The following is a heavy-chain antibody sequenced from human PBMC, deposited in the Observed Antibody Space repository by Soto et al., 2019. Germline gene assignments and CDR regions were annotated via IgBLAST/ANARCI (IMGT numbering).Heavy chain of an antibody. CDR2: ISAYNGNT. CDR1: GYTFTSYG. D-gene: IGHD2-2*01. J-gene: IGHJ6*02. Sequence: ASVKVSCKASGYTFTSYGISWVRQAPGQGLEWMGWISAYNGNTNYAQKLQGRVTMTTDTSTSTAYMELRSLRSDDTAVYYCARGGWGYCSSTSCYGEEYYYYYGMDVWGQGTTVTVSS. V-gene: IGHV1-18*04. CDR3: ARGGWGYCSSTSCYGEEYYYYYGMDV.